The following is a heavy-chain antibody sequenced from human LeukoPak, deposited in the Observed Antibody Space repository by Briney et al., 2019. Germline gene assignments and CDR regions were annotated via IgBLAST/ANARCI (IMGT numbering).Heavy chain of an antibody. CDR1: GFIVIDRY. V-gene: IGHV3-53*01. CDR3: AGDSISSPNPDY. J-gene: IGHJ4*02. Sequence: PGGSLRLSCAASGFIVIDRYMSWVRQAPGKGLEWVAIIFRGDATYYIDSVKGRFTVSRDNSKNTMYLEMNSLRAEDTAVYYCAGDSISSPNPDYWGRGTLVTVSS. D-gene: IGHD6-6*01. CDR2: IFRGDAT.